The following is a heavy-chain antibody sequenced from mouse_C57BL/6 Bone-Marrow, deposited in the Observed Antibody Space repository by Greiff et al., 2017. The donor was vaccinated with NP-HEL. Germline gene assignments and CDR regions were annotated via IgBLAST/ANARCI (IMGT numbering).Heavy chain of an antibody. V-gene: IGHV1-59*01. J-gene: IGHJ4*01. Sequence: VQLQQPGAELVRPGTSVKLSCKVSGYTFTSYWMHWVKQRPGQGLEWIGVIDPSDSYTNYNQKLKGKATLTVDTSSSTAYMQRSGLTSEDSAVYYCARAYYDYDGAMDYWGQGTSVTVSS. D-gene: IGHD2-4*01. CDR2: IDPSDSYT. CDR3: ARAYYDYDGAMDY. CDR1: GYTFTSYW.